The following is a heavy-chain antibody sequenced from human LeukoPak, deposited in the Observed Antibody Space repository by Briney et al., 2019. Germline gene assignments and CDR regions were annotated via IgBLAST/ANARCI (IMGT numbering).Heavy chain of an antibody. CDR3: ARDRAGITGSSGDY. Sequence: ASVKVSCKASGYTFTGYYMHWVRQAPGQGLEWMGWINPNSGGTNYAQKFQGRVTMTRDTSISTAYMELSRPRSDDTAVYYCARDRAGITGSSGDYWGQGTLVTVSS. V-gene: IGHV1-2*02. CDR2: INPNSGGT. D-gene: IGHD1-20*01. J-gene: IGHJ4*02. CDR1: GYTFTGYY.